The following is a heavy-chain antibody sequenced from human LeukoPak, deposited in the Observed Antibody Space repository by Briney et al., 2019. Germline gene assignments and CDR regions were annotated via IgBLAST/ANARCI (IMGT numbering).Heavy chain of an antibody. Sequence: GGSLRLSCAASGFTFSSYEMNWVRQAPGKGLEWVANIKQDGSEKYYVDSVKGRFTISRDNAKNSLYLQMNSLRAEDTAVYYCARDDFWSGYYFQLAFDIWGQGTMVTVSS. CDR1: GFTFSSYE. J-gene: IGHJ3*02. V-gene: IGHV3-7*01. CDR2: IKQDGSEK. D-gene: IGHD3-3*01. CDR3: ARDDFWSGYYFQLAFDI.